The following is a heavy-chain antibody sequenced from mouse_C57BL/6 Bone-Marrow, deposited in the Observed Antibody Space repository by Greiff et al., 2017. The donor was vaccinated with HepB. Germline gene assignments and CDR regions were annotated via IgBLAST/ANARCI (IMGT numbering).Heavy chain of an antibody. CDR1: GYAFSSSW. CDR3: ARQLGRRVDY. V-gene: IGHV1-82*01. J-gene: IGHJ4*01. CDR2: IYPGDGDT. D-gene: IGHD4-1*02. Sequence: QVQLQHSGPELVKPGASVKISCKASGYAFSSSWMNWVKQRPGKGLEWIGRIYPGDGDTNYNGKFKGKATLTADKSSSTAYMQLSSLTSEDSAVYFCARQLGRRVDYWGQGTSVTVSS.